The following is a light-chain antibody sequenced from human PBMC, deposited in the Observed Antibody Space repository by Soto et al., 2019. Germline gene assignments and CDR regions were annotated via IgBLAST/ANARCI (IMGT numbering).Light chain of an antibody. J-gene: IGLJ3*02. V-gene: IGLV1-51*01. CDR1: SSNIGNND. CDR2: DNN. Sequence: QSVLTQPPSVSAAPGQKVTISCSGSSSNIGNNDVSWYHQLPGTAPKLLIYDNNKRPSGIPDRFYGSKSGTSATLGITGLQTGDDSDYYCATWDSSLSAGVFGGGTKLTVL. CDR3: ATWDSSLSAGV.